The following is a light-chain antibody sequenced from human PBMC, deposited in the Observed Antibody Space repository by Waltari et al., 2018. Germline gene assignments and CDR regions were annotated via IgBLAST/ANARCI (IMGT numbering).Light chain of an antibody. V-gene: IGKV1-12*01. CDR3: QQYNSAPWT. CDR1: QGISSG. J-gene: IGKJ1*01. Sequence: DIQMTQSPSSLSASLGDRVTITCRASQGISSGLAWYQQTPGKAPNLLIYKASSLQSGVPPRFSSGGSGTDFTLTIHSLQPEDFATYYRQQYNSAPWTFGQGTKVEVK. CDR2: KAS.